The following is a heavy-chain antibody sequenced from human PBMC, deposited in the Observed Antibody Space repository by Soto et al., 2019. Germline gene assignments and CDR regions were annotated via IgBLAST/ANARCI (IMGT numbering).Heavy chain of an antibody. CDR2: IHYSGTT. CDR3: AAGEASSRNLAPYYLDF. D-gene: IGHD6-13*01. V-gene: IGHV4-59*01. Sequence: EPLSLTCTVSGGSMRNYFWTWIRQPPGKGLEWIGYIHYSGTTSFFPSYNPSLRSRVTISEDTSKNQFSLKLLSVTTADTAVYFCAAGEASSRNLAPYYLDFWGQGTLVTVSS. J-gene: IGHJ4*02. CDR1: GGSMRNYF.